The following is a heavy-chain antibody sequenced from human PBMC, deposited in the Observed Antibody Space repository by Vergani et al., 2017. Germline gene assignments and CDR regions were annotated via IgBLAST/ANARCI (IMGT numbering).Heavy chain of an antibody. J-gene: IGHJ5*02. CDR2: IIPILGIA. Sequence: QVQLVQSGAEVKKPGSSVKVSCKASGGTFSSYTISWVRQAPGQGIEWMGRIIPILGIANYAQKFQGRVTITADKSTSTAYMELSSLRSEDTAVYYCASAGPSGGWFDPWGQGTLVTVSS. CDR3: ASAGPSGGWFDP. D-gene: IGHD1-26*01. V-gene: IGHV1-69*02. CDR1: GGTFSSYT.